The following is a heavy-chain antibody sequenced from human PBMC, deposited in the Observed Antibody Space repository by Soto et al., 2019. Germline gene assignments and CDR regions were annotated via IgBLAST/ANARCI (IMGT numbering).Heavy chain of an antibody. CDR1: GFTFSSYD. J-gene: IGHJ6*02. CDR2: IGTAGDT. Sequence: GGSLRLSCAASGFTFSSYDMHWVRQATGKGLEWVSAIGTAGDTYYPGSVKGRFTISRENAKNSLYLQMNSLRAEDTAVYYCARRLRDYYYYYGMDVWGQGTTVTVSS. CDR3: ARRLRDYYYYYGMDV. V-gene: IGHV3-13*01. D-gene: IGHD2-8*01.